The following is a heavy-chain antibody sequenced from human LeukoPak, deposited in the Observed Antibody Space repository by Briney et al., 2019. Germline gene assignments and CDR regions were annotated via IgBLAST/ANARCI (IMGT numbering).Heavy chain of an antibody. D-gene: IGHD6-6*01. V-gene: IGHV3-23*01. CDR1: GFTFSSYA. Sequence: GGSLRLSCAASGFTFSSYAMSWVRQAPGKGLEWVSAISGSGGSTYYADSVKGRFTISRDNSKNTPYLQMNSLGAEDTAVYYCAKDRRIAARFDYWGQGTLVTVSS. J-gene: IGHJ4*02. CDR2: ISGSGGST. CDR3: AKDRRIAARFDY.